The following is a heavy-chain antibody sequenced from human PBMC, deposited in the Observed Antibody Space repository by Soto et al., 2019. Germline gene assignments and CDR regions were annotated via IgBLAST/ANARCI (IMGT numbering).Heavy chain of an antibody. Sequence: QVQLVQSGVEVEKPGASVKVSCKASGYTFTSYGVSWVRQAPGQGLEWMGWISAYNGNTNYAQKFQGRVTITTDTAASTAYMELRSLRSDDTAVYYCARDVPTVTTGGPDYWGQGNLVTVSS. J-gene: IGHJ4*02. V-gene: IGHV1-18*01. CDR3: ARDVPTVTTGGPDY. CDR1: GYTFTSYG. CDR2: ISAYNGNT. D-gene: IGHD4-17*01.